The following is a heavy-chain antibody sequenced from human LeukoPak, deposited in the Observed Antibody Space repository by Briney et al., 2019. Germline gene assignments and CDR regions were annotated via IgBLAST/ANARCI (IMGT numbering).Heavy chain of an antibody. Sequence: PSETLSLTCSVSGGSISSYSWTWIRQPAGKGLEWIGRIYATGSTNYNPSLKSRVTMSVDTSKSQFSLNLSSVTAAGTAVYYCARAPAGSSKYEYWGQGILVTVSS. CDR1: GGSISSYS. CDR2: IYATGST. CDR3: ARAPAGSSKYEY. D-gene: IGHD6-13*01. V-gene: IGHV4-4*07. J-gene: IGHJ4*02.